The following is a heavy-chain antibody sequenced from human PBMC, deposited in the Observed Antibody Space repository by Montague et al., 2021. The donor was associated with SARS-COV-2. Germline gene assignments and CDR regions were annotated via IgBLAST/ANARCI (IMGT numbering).Heavy chain of an antibody. CDR3: ARDPHYDILTGYYSY. Sequence: SLRLSCAASGFTFSSYSMNWVRQAPGKGLEWVSSISSSSSYMYYADSVKGRSTISRDNAKNSLYLQMNSLRAEDTAVYYCARDPHYDILTGYYSYWGQGTLVTVSS. CDR1: GFTFSSYS. CDR2: ISSSSSYM. V-gene: IGHV3-21*01. J-gene: IGHJ4*02. D-gene: IGHD3-9*01.